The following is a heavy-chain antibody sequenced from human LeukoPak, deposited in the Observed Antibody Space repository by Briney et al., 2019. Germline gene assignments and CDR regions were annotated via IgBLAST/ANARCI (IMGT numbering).Heavy chain of an antibody. J-gene: IGHJ5*02. V-gene: IGHV3-23*01. CDR2: ISGSGGST. D-gene: IGHD6-13*01. Sequence: VGFLRLSCAASGFTFSSYAMSWVGQAPGNGLEWVSAISGSGGSTYYADSVKGRFTISRDNSKNTLYLQMNSLRAEDTAVYYCAKGIAAGLQNWFDPWGQGTLVTVPS. CDR3: AKGIAAGLQNWFDP. CDR1: GFTFSSYA.